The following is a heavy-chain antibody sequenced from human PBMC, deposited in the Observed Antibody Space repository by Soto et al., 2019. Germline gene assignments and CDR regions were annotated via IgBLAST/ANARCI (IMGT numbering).Heavy chain of an antibody. J-gene: IGHJ5*02. CDR2: ISGSGGST. CDR3: AKVIVVVPAALPFWFDP. Sequence: PGGSLRLSCAASGFTFSSYAMSWVRQAPGKGLEWVSAISGSGGSTYYADSVKGRFTISRDNSKNTLYLQMNSLRAEDTAVYYCAKVIVVVPAALPFWFDPWGQGTLFTVSS. D-gene: IGHD2-2*02. CDR1: GFTFSSYA. V-gene: IGHV3-23*01.